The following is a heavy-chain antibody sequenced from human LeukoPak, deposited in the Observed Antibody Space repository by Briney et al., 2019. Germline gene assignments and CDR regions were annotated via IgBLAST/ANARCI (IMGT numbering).Heavy chain of an antibody. CDR2: IIPIFGTA. Sequence: PGASVNVSCKASGGTFSSYAISWVRQAPGQGLEWMGGIIPIFGTANYAQKFQGRVTITADESTSTAYMELSSLRSEDTAVYYCARGIVDYDFWSGYHNWFDPWGQGTLVTVSS. CDR3: ARGIVDYDFWSGYHNWFDP. J-gene: IGHJ5*02. V-gene: IGHV1-69*13. D-gene: IGHD3-3*01. CDR1: GGTFSSYA.